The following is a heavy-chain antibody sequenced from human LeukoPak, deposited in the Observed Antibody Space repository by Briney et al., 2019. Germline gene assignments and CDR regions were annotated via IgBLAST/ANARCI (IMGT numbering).Heavy chain of an antibody. CDR2: ISTYNGNT. J-gene: IGHJ4*02. CDR3: ARGDDYGDYWGLY. D-gene: IGHD4-17*01. V-gene: IGHV1-18*01. CDR1: GYTFTEYG. Sequence: ASVKVSCKASGYTFTEYGITWVRQAPGQGIEWMGWISTYNGNTNYAQKLQGRVTMTTDTSTSTAYMELSSLISDDAAVYYCARGDDYGDYWGLYWGQGTLVTVSS.